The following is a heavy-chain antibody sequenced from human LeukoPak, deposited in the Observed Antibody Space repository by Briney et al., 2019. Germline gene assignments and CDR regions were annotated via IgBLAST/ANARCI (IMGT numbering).Heavy chain of an antibody. CDR1: GFTFSSYG. J-gene: IGHJ4*02. V-gene: IGHV3-33*01. CDR3: ARRIAGATGD. D-gene: IGHD1-26*01. Sequence: PGRSLRLSCAASGFTFSSYGMHWVRQAPGKGLEWVAVIWYDGSNKYYADSVKGRPTISRDNSKNTLYLQMNSLRAEDTAVYYCARRIAGATGDWGQGTLVTVSS. CDR2: IWYDGSNK.